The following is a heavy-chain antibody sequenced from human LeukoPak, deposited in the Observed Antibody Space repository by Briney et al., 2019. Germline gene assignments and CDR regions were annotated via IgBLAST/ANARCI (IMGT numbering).Heavy chain of an antibody. Sequence: GGPLRLSCAASGFTFSSYAMHWVRQAPGKGLEWVAVISYDGSNKYYADSVKGRFTISRDNSKNTLYLQMNSLRAEDTAVYYCATQYGDSDYWGQGTLVTVSS. CDR1: GFTFSSYA. CDR3: ATQYGDSDY. CDR2: ISYDGSNK. J-gene: IGHJ4*02. D-gene: IGHD4-17*01. V-gene: IGHV3-30-3*01.